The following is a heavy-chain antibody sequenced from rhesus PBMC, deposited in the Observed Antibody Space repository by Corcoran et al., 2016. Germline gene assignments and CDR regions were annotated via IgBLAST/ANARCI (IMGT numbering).Heavy chain of an antibody. CDR1: GGSISGYF. CDR3: ARVGSYYPDFDV. Sequence: QVQLQESGPGLVKPSETLSLTCAVSGGSISGYFWNWIRQPPGKGLEWIGDIGGSKGNTYDNSSRNSRDTKSTDTSKNQVSLKLSSVTAADTAVYYCARVGSYYPDFDVWGQGVLVTVSS. J-gene: IGHJ4*01. V-gene: IGHV4-165*02. CDR2: IGGSKGNT. D-gene: IGHD3-16*01.